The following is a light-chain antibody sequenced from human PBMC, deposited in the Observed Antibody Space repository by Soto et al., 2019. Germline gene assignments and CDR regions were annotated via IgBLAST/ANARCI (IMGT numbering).Light chain of an antibody. CDR2: LGS. CDR1: QSLLHSNGYNY. V-gene: IGKV2-28*01. J-gene: IGKJ1*01. Sequence: DIVITQSPLSLPFTPLDPSSISCRSSQSLLHSNGYNYLDWYLQKPGQSPQLLIYLGSNRASGVPDRFSGSGSGTDFTLKISRVEAEDVGVYYCMQALQTPWTFGQGTKV. CDR3: MQALQTPWT.